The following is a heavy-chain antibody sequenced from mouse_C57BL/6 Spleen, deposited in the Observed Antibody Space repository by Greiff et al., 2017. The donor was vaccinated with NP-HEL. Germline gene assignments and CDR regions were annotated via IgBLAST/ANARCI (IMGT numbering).Heavy chain of an antibody. D-gene: IGHD2-3*01. J-gene: IGHJ2*01. Sequence: VQLQEPGAELVKPGASVKLSCKASGYTFTEYSIHWVKQRSGQGLEWIGWFYPGSGSINYNEKFKDKATLTADKSSSTVYMELSRLTSEDSAVYICARHEDDGSFDYWGQGTTLTVSS. V-gene: IGHV1-62-2*01. CDR1: GYTFTEYS. CDR2: FYPGSGSI. CDR3: ARHEDDGSFDY.